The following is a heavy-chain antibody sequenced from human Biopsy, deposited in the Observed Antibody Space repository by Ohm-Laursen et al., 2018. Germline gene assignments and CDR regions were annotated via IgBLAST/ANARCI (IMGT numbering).Heavy chain of an antibody. D-gene: IGHD6-13*01. CDR2: VDWDDYK. CDR3: ARTPILIVSAGLVYRHRRHLQGMDV. CDR1: GFSLSARGMC. Sequence: TQTLTLTCSFSGFSLSARGMCVSWIRQAPGKALEWLARVDWDDYKDYSGFLQTKLSISKDTSNDQVVLTVNNVDPADTATYYCARTPILIVSAGLVYRHRRHLQGMDVWGQGIAVTVSS. J-gene: IGHJ6*02. V-gene: IGHV2-70*11.